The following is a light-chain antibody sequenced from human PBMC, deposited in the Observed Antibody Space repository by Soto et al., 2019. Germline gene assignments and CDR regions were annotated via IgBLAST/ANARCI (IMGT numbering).Light chain of an antibody. J-gene: IGKJ4*01. Sequence: EIVLTQSPGTLSLSPGERATLSCRASQSVSSSSLAWYQHKPGQAPRLLIYGASSRSTAIPDRFIGSGSGTDFTLTISRLEPEDFAVYYCQQYSSSPSFGGGTKVEIK. V-gene: IGKV3-20*01. CDR1: QSVSSSS. CDR3: QQYSSSPS. CDR2: GAS.